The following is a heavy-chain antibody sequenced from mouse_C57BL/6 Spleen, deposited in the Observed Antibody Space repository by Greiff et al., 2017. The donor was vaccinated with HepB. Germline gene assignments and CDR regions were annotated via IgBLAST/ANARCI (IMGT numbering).Heavy chain of an antibody. CDR3: ARSGGVATLDYFDY. CDR2: IYPRDGST. CDR1: GYTFTSYD. Sequence: QVQLKESGPELVKPGASVKLSCKASGYTFTSYDINWVKQRPGQGLEWIGWIYPRDGSTKYNEKFKGKATLTVDTSSSTAYMELHILTSEDSAVYFCARSGGVATLDYFDYWGQGTTLTVSS. V-gene: IGHV1-85*01. D-gene: IGHD1-1*01. J-gene: IGHJ2*01.